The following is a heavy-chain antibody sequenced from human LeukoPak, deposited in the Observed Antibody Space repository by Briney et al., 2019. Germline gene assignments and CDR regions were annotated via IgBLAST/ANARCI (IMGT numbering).Heavy chain of an antibody. CDR3: ARDRPPGGYYMDV. J-gene: IGHJ6*03. V-gene: IGHV3-21*01. D-gene: IGHD3-10*01. CDR2: ITSSSRYV. Sequence: GGSLRLSCEASGFSFSTYNMNWVRRAPGHRLEWISSITSSSRYVFYADSVRGRFTISRDNTKNSLYLQIDSLRVEDTAVYYCARDRPPGGYYMDVWGKGTTVTVSS. CDR1: GFSFSTYN.